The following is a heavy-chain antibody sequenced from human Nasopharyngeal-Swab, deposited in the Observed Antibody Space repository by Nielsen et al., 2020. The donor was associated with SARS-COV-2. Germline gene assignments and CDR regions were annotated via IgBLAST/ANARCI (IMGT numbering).Heavy chain of an antibody. CDR2: VYYSGST. V-gene: IGHV4-34*01. J-gene: IGHJ4*02. CDR1: GWSFSGYY. Sequence: GSLRLSCAVAGWSFSGYYWSWIRQPPGKGLEWIGTVYYSGSTYYNPSLKSRVTISVDTSKNQFSLKLNSVTATDTAVYYCARGYGSFPYYFDHWGQGTLVTVSS. D-gene: IGHD1-26*01. CDR3: ARGYGSFPYYFDH.